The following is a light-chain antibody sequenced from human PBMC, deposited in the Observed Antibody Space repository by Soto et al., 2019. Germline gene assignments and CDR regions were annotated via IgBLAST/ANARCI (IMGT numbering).Light chain of an antibody. CDR1: SSDVGGYNY. V-gene: IGLV2-14*01. Sequence: QSVLTQPASVSGSPGQSITISCTGTSSDVGGYNYVSWYQQHPGKAPKLMIYEVSNRPPGVSNRFSGSKSGNTASLTISGLQAEDEADYYCSSYTSSSTQVFGTGTKVTVL. CDR2: EVS. CDR3: SSYTSSSTQV. J-gene: IGLJ1*01.